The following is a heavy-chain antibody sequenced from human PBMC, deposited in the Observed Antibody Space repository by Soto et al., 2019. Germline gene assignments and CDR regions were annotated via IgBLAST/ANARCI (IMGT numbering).Heavy chain of an antibody. Sequence: GGSLRLSCAASGFTFSNAWMSWVRQAPGKGLEWVGRIKSKTDGGTTDYAAPVKGRFTISRDDSKNTLYLQMNSLKTEDTAVYYCTTGMADSGYDNYYYYYYMDVWGKGTTVTVSS. D-gene: IGHD5-12*01. J-gene: IGHJ6*03. CDR1: GFTFSNAW. V-gene: IGHV3-15*01. CDR2: IKSKTDGGTT. CDR3: TTGMADSGYDNYYYYYYMDV.